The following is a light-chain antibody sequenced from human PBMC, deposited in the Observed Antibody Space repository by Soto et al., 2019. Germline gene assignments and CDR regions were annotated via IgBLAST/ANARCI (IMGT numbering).Light chain of an antibody. CDR2: DAS. Sequence: ATQLTQSPSSLSASVGDRVTITCRASQGISSALAWYQQKPGKAPKLLIYDASSLESGVPSRFSGIGSGTDFTLTISRLPPEDFATYCCQQFNNYPLTFGGGTKVEIK. J-gene: IGKJ4*01. V-gene: IGKV1D-13*01. CDR3: QQFNNYPLT. CDR1: QGISSA.